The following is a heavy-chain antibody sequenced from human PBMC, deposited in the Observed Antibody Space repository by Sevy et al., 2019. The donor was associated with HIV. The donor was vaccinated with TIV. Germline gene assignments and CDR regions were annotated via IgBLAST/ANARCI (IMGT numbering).Heavy chain of an antibody. V-gene: IGHV1-2*02. CDR1: GYTFTGYY. D-gene: IGHD3-3*01. Sequence: ASVKVSCKASGYTFTGYYMHWVRQAPGQGLEWMGWINPNSGGTNYAQKFQGRVTMTRDTSISTAYMELSRLRSDDTAGYYCARGDDFWSGYYPLNYYYGMDVWGEGTTVTVSS. J-gene: IGHJ6*04. CDR3: ARGDDFWSGYYPLNYYYGMDV. CDR2: INPNSGGT.